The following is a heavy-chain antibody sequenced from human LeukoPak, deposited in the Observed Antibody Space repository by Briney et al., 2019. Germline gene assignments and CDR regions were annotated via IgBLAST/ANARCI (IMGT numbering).Heavy chain of an antibody. D-gene: IGHD3-10*01. J-gene: IGHJ4*02. CDR3: ARDGPAQMVDFDY. Sequence: ASVKVSCKASGYTFSGTGWYLYWLRQAPGQGLECMGWIYPYTGATHYAQKFQGRVAMTRDTSISTAYMELGRLRPDDTAVYYCARDGPAQMVDFDYWGQGTLVTVSS. CDR2: IYPYTGAT. V-gene: IGHV1-2*02. CDR1: GYTFSGTGWY.